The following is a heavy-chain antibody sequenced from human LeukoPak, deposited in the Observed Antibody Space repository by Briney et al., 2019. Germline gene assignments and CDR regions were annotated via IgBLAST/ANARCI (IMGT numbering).Heavy chain of an antibody. CDR2: INTNTGNP. CDR1: GYTFTSYA. V-gene: IGHV7-4-1*02. CDR3: ARGDPRSYYYGSGSYFDY. Sequence: ASVKVSCKASGYTFTSYAMNWVRQAPGQGLEWMGWINTNTGNPTYAQGFTGRFVFSLDTSVSTAYLQISSLKAENTAVYYCARGDPRSYYYGSGSYFDYWGQGTLVTVSS. D-gene: IGHD3-10*01. J-gene: IGHJ4*02.